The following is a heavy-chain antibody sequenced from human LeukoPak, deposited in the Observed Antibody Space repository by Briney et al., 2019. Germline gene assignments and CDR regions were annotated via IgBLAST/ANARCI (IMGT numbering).Heavy chain of an antibody. CDR2: ISSSSSYI. CDR1: GFTFSSYS. V-gene: IGHV3-21*01. Sequence: GGSLRLSCAASGFTFSSYSMNWVRQAPGKGLEWVSSISSSSSYIYYADSVKGRFTISRDNAKNSLYPQMNSLRAEDTAAYYCARDKIVGAQDYWGQGTLVTVSS. D-gene: IGHD1-26*01. CDR3: ARDKIVGAQDY. J-gene: IGHJ4*02.